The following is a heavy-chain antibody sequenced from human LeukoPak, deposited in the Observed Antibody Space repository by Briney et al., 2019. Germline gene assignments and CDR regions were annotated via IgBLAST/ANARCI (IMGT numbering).Heavy chain of an antibody. CDR1: GFMFSSYW. D-gene: IGHD4-23*01. V-gene: IGHV3-74*01. Sequence: GGSLRLSCAASGFMFSSYWMHWVRQAPGKGLVWVSRINTGGSSTTYADSGKGRFTISRDNAKNTVFLQLNSLRDGDSAVYYCVRSFNGGADYWGQGTLVTVSS. CDR2: INTGGSST. J-gene: IGHJ4*02. CDR3: VRSFNGGADY.